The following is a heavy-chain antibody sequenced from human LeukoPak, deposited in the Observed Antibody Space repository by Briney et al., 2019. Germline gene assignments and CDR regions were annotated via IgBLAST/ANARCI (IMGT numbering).Heavy chain of an antibody. CDR1: GGSISSYY. V-gene: IGHV4-4*07. CDR2: IYTGGST. D-gene: IGHD6-13*01. Sequence: PSETLSLTCTVSGGSISSYYWNWIRQPAGKGLEWIGRIYTGGSTNYNPSLKSRVTMSVDTSKNQFSLKLSSVTAADTAVYYCARLISSSWRFDYWGQGTLVTVSS. CDR3: ARLISSSWRFDY. J-gene: IGHJ4*02.